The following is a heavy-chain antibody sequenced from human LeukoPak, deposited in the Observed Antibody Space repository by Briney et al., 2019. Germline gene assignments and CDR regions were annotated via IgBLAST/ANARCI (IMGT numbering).Heavy chain of an antibody. Sequence: GGSLRLSCAASGFTFSSYGMHWVRHAPGKGLEWVAFIRYDGSNKYYADSVKGRFTISRDNAKNSLYLQMNSLRAEDTAVYYCARDKDHYDYVWGSYRRYGFAGAFDIWGQGTMVTVSS. D-gene: IGHD3-16*02. CDR2: IRYDGSNK. J-gene: IGHJ3*02. V-gene: IGHV3-30*02. CDR3: ARDKDHYDYVWGSYRRYGFAGAFDI. CDR1: GFTFSSYG.